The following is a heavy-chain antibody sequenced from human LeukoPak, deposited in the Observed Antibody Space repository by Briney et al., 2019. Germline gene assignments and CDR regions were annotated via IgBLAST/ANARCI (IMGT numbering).Heavy chain of an antibody. V-gene: IGHV4-39*07. CDR3: ARDFSSSSTVYYYYYMDV. Sequence: TSETLSLTCTVSGGSISSRPYYWGWVRQPPGKGLEWIGTISYSGTTYYSPSLKSRVTISLDTSKNQFSLKLSSVTAADTAIYYCARDFSSSSTVYYYYYMDVWGKGTTVTVSS. J-gene: IGHJ6*03. CDR1: GGSISSRPYY. D-gene: IGHD6-6*01. CDR2: ISYSGTT.